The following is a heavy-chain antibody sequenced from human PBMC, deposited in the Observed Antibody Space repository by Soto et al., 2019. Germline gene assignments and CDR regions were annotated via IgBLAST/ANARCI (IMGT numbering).Heavy chain of an antibody. D-gene: IGHD2-15*01. CDR1: GFTFSTSG. J-gene: IGHJ6*02. CDR2: IVGGSGNT. Sequence: SVKVSCKASGFTFSTSGVQWVRQARGQRPEWIGWIVGGSGNTNYAPKFQQRVIITRDMSTATAYMELSSLRSDDTAMYYCAARSGGLYGMDVWGQGTTVTVSS. V-gene: IGHV1-58*01. CDR3: AARSGGLYGMDV.